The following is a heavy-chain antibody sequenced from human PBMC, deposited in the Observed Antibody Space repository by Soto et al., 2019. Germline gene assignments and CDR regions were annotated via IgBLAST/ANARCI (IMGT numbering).Heavy chain of an antibody. J-gene: IGHJ6*02. V-gene: IGHV3-53*01. D-gene: IGHD3-16*01. CDR1: GFTVSSNY. CDR3: ARGMGGNYYYGMDV. CDR2: IYSGGST. Sequence: EVQLVESGGGLIQPGGSLRLSCAASGFTVSSNYMSWVRQAPGKGLEWVSVIYSGGSTYYADSVKGRFTISRDNSKNTLYLQMNSLRAEDTAVYYCARGMGGNYYYGMDVWGQGTTVTVSS.